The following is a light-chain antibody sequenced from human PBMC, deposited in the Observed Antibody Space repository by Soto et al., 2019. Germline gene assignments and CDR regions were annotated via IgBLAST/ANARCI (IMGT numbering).Light chain of an antibody. CDR2: AAS. J-gene: IGKJ2*01. CDR3: QQSYSTLYT. CDR1: PRISRY. Sequence: DIQMIQSPSYLSASVGDRVTITCRASPRISRYFNWYQQKPGKAPNLMISAASSLQSGVPSRLCGSGSGTDITLTISSLQPEDFATHYCQQSYSTLYTPGQWTKVDTK. V-gene: IGKV1-39*01.